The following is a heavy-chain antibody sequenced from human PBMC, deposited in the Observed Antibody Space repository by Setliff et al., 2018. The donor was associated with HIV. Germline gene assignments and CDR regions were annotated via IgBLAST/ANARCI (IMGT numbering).Heavy chain of an antibody. CDR3: AKDLQWLPRGHMDV. J-gene: IGHJ6*03. CDR1: GFTFSTYW. D-gene: IGHD6-19*01. Sequence: QPGGSLRLSCVASGFTFSTYWMSWVRQAPGKGLEWVANIKQDGSEKYYVDSVKGRFTISRDNAKNSLYLQMSSLRAEDMALYYCAKDLQWLPRGHMDVWGKGTTVTVS. CDR2: IKQDGSEK. V-gene: IGHV3-7*03.